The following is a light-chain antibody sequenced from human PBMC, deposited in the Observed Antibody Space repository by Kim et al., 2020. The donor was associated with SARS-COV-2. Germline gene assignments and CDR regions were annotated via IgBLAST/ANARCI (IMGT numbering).Light chain of an antibody. J-gene: IGKJ5*01. V-gene: IGKV1-39*01. CDR1: QSISSY. Sequence: IQMTQSPSSLSASVGDRVTITCRASQSISSYLNWYQQKPGKAPELLIFAASTLQSGVPSRFSGTVSGTDFTLSISSLQAEDFALYYCQQSYDIPITFGQGTRLEIK. CDR2: AAS. CDR3: QQSYDIPIT.